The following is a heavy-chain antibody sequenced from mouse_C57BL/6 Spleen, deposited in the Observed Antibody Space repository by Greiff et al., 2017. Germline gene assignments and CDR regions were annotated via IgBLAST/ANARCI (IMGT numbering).Heavy chain of an antibody. CDR3: ARLAPDYYGSSLDY. V-gene: IGHV1-69*01. D-gene: IGHD1-1*01. CDR1: GYTFTSYW. Sequence: QVQLQQPGAELVMPGASVKLSCKASGYTFTSYWMHWVKQRPGQGLEWIGEIDPSDSYTNYNQKFKGKSTLTVDKSSSTAYMQLSSLTSEDSAVYYCARLAPDYYGSSLDYWGQGTTLTVSS. CDR2: IDPSDSYT. J-gene: IGHJ2*01.